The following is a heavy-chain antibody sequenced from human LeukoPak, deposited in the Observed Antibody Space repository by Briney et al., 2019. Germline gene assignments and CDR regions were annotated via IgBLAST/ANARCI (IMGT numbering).Heavy chain of an antibody. V-gene: IGHV4-39*01. CDR2: IYYSGNT. CDR3: ARQTGSGLFILP. CDR1: GVSISSSNSY. D-gene: IGHD3/OR15-3a*01. J-gene: IGHJ4*02. Sequence: SETLSLACTVSGVSISSSNSYWGWIRQPPGKGLEWIGSIYYSGNTYYNASLKSQVSISIDTSKNRFSLKLTSVTAADTAVYYCARQTGSGLFILPGGQGTLVTVSS.